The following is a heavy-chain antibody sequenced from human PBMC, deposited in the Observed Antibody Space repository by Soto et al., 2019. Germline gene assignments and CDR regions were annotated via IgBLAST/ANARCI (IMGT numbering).Heavy chain of an antibody. V-gene: IGHV4-34*01. Sequence: SETLSLPWTVFCGSFSGFYWSWILQPPGKGLGWIGEINHSGSTNYNPSLKSRVTISVDTSKNQFSLKLSSVTAADTAVYYCARYFIAAAGTRESWGQGTLVTVSS. D-gene: IGHD6-13*01. CDR2: INHSGST. J-gene: IGHJ4*02. CDR1: CGSFSGFY. CDR3: ARYFIAAAGTRES.